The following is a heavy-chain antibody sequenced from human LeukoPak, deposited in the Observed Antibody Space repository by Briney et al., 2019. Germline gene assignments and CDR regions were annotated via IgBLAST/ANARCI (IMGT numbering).Heavy chain of an antibody. D-gene: IGHD5-24*01. V-gene: IGHV5-51*01. CDR2: IYPGDSDT. Sequence: GESLKISCKGSGYIFSDYWVAWVRQMPGKSLEWMGIIYPGDSDTRYSPSFQGQVTISADKSISTAYLQWSSLKASDTAMYYCARRIEMATTSLYYFDYWGQGTLVTVSS. J-gene: IGHJ4*02. CDR1: GYIFSDYW. CDR3: ARRIEMATTSLYYFDY.